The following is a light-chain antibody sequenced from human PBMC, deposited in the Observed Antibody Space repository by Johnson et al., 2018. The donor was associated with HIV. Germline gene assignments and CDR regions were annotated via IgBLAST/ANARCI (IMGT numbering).Light chain of an antibody. V-gene: IGLV1-51*01. CDR3: GTWDTSLSANV. CDR2: DNN. J-gene: IGLJ1*01. Sequence: QSVLTQPPSVSAAPGQKVTISCSGSSSNIGNNYVSWYQQLPGTGPKLLIYDNNKRPSGIPDRFSGYKSGTSATLGIAGLQTGDEADYFCGTWDTSLSANVFGTGTKVTVL. CDR1: SSNIGNNY.